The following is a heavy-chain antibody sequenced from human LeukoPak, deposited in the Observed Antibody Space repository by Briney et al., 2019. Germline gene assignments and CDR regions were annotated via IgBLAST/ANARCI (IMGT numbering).Heavy chain of an antibody. V-gene: IGHV3-33*08. D-gene: IGHD2-2*01. J-gene: IGHJ4*02. CDR2: IWNDGNNK. CDR1: GFTFSSYA. Sequence: PGRSLRLSCAASGFTFSSYAMHWVRQAPGKGLEWVALIWNDGNNKHYADSVKGRFSISRDNSKNTLYLQMNSLRAEDTAVYYCARHIWKGSCRSTSCSSLDYWGQGTLVTVSS. CDR3: ARHIWKGSCRSTSCSSLDY.